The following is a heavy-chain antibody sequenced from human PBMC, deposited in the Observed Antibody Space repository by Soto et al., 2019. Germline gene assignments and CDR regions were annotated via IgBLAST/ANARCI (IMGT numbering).Heavy chain of an antibody. CDR2: ISYDGSNK. CDR3: ERDKNDYGVGSAFDI. J-gene: IGHJ3*02. Sequence: GGSLRLSCAASGFTFSSYAMHWVRQAPGKGLEWVAVISYDGSNKYYADSVKGRFTISRDNSKNTLYLQMNSLRAEDTAVYCCERDKNDYGVGSAFDIWGQGTMVTVS. D-gene: IGHD4-17*01. V-gene: IGHV3-30-3*01. CDR1: GFTFSSYA.